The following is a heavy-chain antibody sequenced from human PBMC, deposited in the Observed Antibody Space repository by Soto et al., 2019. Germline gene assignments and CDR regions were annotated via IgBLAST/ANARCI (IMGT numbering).Heavy chain of an antibody. CDR2: SYYSGRT. CDR3: ARQRTTVVTQAYFDH. V-gene: IGHV4-39*01. J-gene: IGHJ4*02. CDR1: GESIGSSSYY. D-gene: IGHD2-21*02. Sequence: SETLSLTCIVSGESIGSSSYYWGWIRQPPGKGLEWMGSSYYSGRTYYNPSFKSRVTISIDTSRNQFSLKLSSVTATDTAVYYCARQRTTVVTQAYFDHWGQGALGTVSS.